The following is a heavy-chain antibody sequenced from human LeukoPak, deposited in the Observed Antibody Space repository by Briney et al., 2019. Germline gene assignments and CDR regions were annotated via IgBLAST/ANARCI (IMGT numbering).Heavy chain of an antibody. CDR3: ARESYSSGWFYYYYGMDV. V-gene: IGHV1-3*01. D-gene: IGHD6-19*01. Sequence: ASGKVSCKASGYTFTSYAMHWVRQAPGQRLEWMGWINAGNGNTKYSQKFQGRVTITRDTSASTAYMELSSLRSEDTAVYYCARESYSSGWFYYYYGMDVWGQGTTVTVSS. J-gene: IGHJ6*02. CDR2: INAGNGNT. CDR1: GYTFTSYA.